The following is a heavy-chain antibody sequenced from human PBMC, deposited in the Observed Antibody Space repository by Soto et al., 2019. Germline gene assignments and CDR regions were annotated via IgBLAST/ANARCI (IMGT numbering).Heavy chain of an antibody. Sequence: ASVKVSCKASGYTFTGYYMHWVRQAPGQGLEWMGWINPNSGGTNYAQKFQGRVTMTRDTSISTAYMELSSLRSEDTAVYYCATVATGVYYFDYWGQGTLVTAPQ. J-gene: IGHJ4*02. D-gene: IGHD3-10*01. CDR3: ATVATGVYYFDY. V-gene: IGHV1-2*02. CDR1: GYTFTGYY. CDR2: INPNSGGT.